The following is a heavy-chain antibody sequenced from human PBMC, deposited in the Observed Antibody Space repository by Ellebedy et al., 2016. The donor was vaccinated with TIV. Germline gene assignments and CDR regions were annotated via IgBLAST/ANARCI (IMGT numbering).Heavy chain of an antibody. CDR1: GYTFTGYF. CDR3: ARDMTPYFDS. Sequence: ASVKVSCKASGYTFTGYFLHWIRQAPGQGLEWMGWINPDSGSTNFAQKFQGRVTMTRDTSTNTAYMEVSGLKSDDTAVFYCARDMTPYFDSWGQGTTVTVSS. J-gene: IGHJ4*03. V-gene: IGHV1-2*02. CDR2: INPDSGST. D-gene: IGHD2-15*01.